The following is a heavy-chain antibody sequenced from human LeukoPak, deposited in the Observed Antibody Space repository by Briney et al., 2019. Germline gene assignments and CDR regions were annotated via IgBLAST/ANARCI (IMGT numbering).Heavy chain of an antibody. Sequence: GGSLRLSCAASGFTFSTCGMHWVRQAPGRGLEWVAVIWSDGSNENYADSVKGRFTISRDNSKNTLYLQMNSLRAEDTAVYYCAKDRVGYGHFGYYYYYYMDVWGKGTTVTVSS. V-gene: IGHV3-30*02. CDR1: GFTFSTCG. CDR3: AKDRVGYGHFGYYYYYYMDV. CDR2: IWSDGSNE. D-gene: IGHD5-18*01. J-gene: IGHJ6*03.